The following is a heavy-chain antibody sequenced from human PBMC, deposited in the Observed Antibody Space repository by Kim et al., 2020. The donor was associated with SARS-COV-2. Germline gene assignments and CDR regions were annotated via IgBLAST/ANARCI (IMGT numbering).Heavy chain of an antibody. CDR3: ARDLFLVYYGSGSYVDY. CDR1: GFTFSSYA. J-gene: IGHJ4*02. V-gene: IGHV3-30*04. CDR2: ISYDGSNK. D-gene: IGHD3-10*01. Sequence: GGSLRLSCAASGFTFSSYAMHWVRQAPGKGLEWVAVISYDGSNKYYADSVKGRFTISRDNSKNTLYLQMNSLRAEDTAVYYCARDLFLVYYGSGSYVDYWGQGTLVTVSS.